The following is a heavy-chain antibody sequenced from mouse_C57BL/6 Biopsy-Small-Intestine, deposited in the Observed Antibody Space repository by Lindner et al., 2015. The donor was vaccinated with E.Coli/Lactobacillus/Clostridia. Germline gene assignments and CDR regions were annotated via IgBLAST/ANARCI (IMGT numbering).Heavy chain of an antibody. V-gene: IGHV1-19*01. J-gene: IGHJ1*03. CDR1: GYTFTDYY. Sequence: VQLQESGPVLVKPGASMKMSCKTSGYTFTDYYMNWVKQSHGKSLEWIGVINPYNGDSHFNQNFKGKATLTVDKSSSTAYMELNSLTSEDSAVYYCTRGPHHAGNYRGYFVDWGTGTTVTVSS. CDR2: INPYNGDS. D-gene: IGHD2-1*01. CDR3: TRGPHHAGNYRGYFVD.